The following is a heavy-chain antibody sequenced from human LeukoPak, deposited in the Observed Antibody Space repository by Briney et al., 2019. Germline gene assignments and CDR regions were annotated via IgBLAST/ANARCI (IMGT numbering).Heavy chain of an antibody. V-gene: IGHV3-23*01. CDR1: GFTFSSYG. CDR3: AKVSVGASMVRGVIIYFDY. D-gene: IGHD3-10*01. CDR2: ISSSGGRT. J-gene: IGHJ4*02. Sequence: GGSLRLSCAASGFTFSSYGINWVRQAPGKGLEWVSAISSSGGRTYYADSVKGRFTISRDNSKNTLYLQMNSLRAEDTAVYYCAKVSVGASMVRGVIIYFDYWGQGTLVTVSS.